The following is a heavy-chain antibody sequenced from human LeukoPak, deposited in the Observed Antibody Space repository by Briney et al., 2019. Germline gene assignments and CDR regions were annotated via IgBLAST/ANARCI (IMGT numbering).Heavy chain of an antibody. CDR3: ARGLIAAHYYGSGSYGY. CDR2: INAGNGNT. CDR1: GYTFTSYA. V-gene: IGHV1-3*01. J-gene: IGHJ4*02. D-gene: IGHD3-10*01. Sequence: GASVKVSCKASGYTFTSYAMHWVRQAPGQRLEWMGWINAGNGNTKYSQKFQGRVTITRDTSASTAYMELSSLRSEDTAVYYCARGLIAAHYYGSGSYGYWGQGTLVSVSS.